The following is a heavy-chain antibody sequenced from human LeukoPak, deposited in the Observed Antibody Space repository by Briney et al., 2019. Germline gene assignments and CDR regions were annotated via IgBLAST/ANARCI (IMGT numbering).Heavy chain of an antibody. D-gene: IGHD2-2*01. J-gene: IGHJ5*02. V-gene: IGHV1-2*02. Sequence: ASVKVSCKASGYSFNTYYVNWVRQAPGQGLEWMGWINPNSGGTNYAQKFQGRVTMTRDTSISTAYMELSRLRSDDTAVYYCARTPRWRYCSSTSCPQHNWFDPWGQGTLVTVSS. CDR3: ARTPRWRYCSSTSCPQHNWFDP. CDR1: GYSFNTYY. CDR2: INPNSGGT.